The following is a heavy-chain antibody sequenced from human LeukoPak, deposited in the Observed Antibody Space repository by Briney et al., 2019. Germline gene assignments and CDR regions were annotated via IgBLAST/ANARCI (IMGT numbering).Heavy chain of an antibody. V-gene: IGHV4-59*08. J-gene: IGHJ4*02. CDR3: ARQGGYIAPLAL. D-gene: IGHD6-13*01. CDR2: ISYSWHT. Sequence: SETLSLTCTVSGGSISSYYWSWIRQPPGKALECIGYISYSWHTNYNPSLKSRVTISVDTSKNQCSLKLSSVTAADTAVYYCARQGGYIAPLALWGQGTLVTVSA. CDR1: GGSISSYY.